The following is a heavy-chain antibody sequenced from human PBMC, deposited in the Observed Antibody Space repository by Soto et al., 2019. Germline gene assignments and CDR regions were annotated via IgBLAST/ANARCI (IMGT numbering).Heavy chain of an antibody. D-gene: IGHD3-22*01. CDR1: GFTFNAYA. V-gene: IGHV3-33*01. CDR2: IWYDGFTK. J-gene: IGHJ5*02. CDR3: AGEGVLSDYYDRRALNWFDP. Sequence: QVQLVESGGGVVQPGRSLRLSCAASGFTFNAYAMHWVRQAPGKGLEWVAVIWYDGFTKYYGDSVKGRFTISRDKSKNTLYLQMNSLGAEDTAVYYCAGEGVLSDYYDRRALNWFDPWGQGTLVTVSS.